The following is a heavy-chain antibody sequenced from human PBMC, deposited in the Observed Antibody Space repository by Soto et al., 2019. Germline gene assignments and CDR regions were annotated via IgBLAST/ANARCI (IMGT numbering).Heavy chain of an antibody. CDR3: AKDRYGIAAAVVDP. V-gene: IGHV3-23*01. J-gene: IGHJ5*02. D-gene: IGHD6-13*01. Sequence: EVRLLESGGGLVQPGGSLRLSCAASGFAFSKYAMNWVRQAPGKGLEWVSFISGGGGSTYYADSVKGRFTISRDNSKNTLYLQMNSLRAEDTAVYYCAKDRYGIAAAVVDPWGQGTLVTVSS. CDR2: ISGGGGST. CDR1: GFAFSKYA.